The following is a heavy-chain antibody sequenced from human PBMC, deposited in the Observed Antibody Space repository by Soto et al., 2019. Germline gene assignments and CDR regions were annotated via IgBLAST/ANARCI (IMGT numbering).Heavy chain of an antibody. Sequence: QVQLVESGGGVVQPGRSLRLSCAASGFTFSSYGMHWVRQAPGKGLEWVAVISYDGSNKYYADSVKGRFTISRDNSKNTRYLQMNSLRAEDTAVYYCAKDASRNYVSGMDVWGQGTTVTVSS. D-gene: IGHD1-7*01. CDR3: AKDASRNYVSGMDV. CDR1: GFTFSSYG. V-gene: IGHV3-30*18. CDR2: ISYDGSNK. J-gene: IGHJ6*02.